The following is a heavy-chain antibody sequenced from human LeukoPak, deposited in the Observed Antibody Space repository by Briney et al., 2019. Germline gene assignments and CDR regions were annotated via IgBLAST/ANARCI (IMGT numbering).Heavy chain of an antibody. D-gene: IGHD2-2*01. CDR1: GFTFSSYS. CDR3: ARDECSSTSCFEYYYYGMDV. V-gene: IGHV3-21*01. J-gene: IGHJ6*02. Sequence: GGSLRLSCAASGFTFSSYSMNWVRQAPGKGLEWVSSISSSSSYIYYADSVKGRFTISRDNAKNSLYLQMNSLRAEDTAVYYCARDECSSTSCFEYYYYGMDVWGQGTTVTVSS. CDR2: ISSSSSYI.